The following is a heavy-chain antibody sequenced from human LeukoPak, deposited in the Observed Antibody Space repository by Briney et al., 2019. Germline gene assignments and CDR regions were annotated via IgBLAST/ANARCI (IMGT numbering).Heavy chain of an antibody. D-gene: IGHD3-10*01. CDR1: GYNFISYG. J-gene: IGHJ5*02. Sequence: GASVKVSCKASGYNFISYGFSWVRQAPGQGLEWRGWVSAYNGNTKYAQKFQDRVTMTTNTSTSTAYMELRSLRPDDTAVYYCAREGGVWGVTVAGFDPWGQGTLVSVSS. CDR3: AREGGVWGVTVAGFDP. V-gene: IGHV1-18*01. CDR2: VSAYNGNT.